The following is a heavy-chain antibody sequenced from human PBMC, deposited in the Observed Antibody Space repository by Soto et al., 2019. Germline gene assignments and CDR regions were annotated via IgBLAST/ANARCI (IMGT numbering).Heavy chain of an antibody. Sequence: EVQLVESGGGLVQPGGSLRLSCAAAGFNVSSNYMSWVRQAPGQGLEWVSVIYSGGSTYYADSVKGRFTISRDNSKNTLSLQMNSLRAEDTAVYYCARDRVATRQEYYYYYMDVWGKGTTVTVSS. CDR2: IYSGGST. CDR1: GFNVSSNY. CDR3: ARDRVATRQEYYYYYMDV. V-gene: IGHV3-66*01. D-gene: IGHD5-12*01. J-gene: IGHJ6*03.